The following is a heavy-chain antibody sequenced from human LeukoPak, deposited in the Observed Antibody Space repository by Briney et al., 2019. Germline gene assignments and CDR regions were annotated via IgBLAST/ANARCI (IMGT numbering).Heavy chain of an antibody. CDR3: ARVHIPRLRRSGNSGVDY. Sequence: PSETLSLTCAVYGGSFSGYYWSWIRQPPGKGLEWIGEINHSGSTNYNPSLKSRVTISVDTSKNQFPLKLSSVTAADTAVYYCARVHIPRLRRSGNSGVDYWGQGTLVTVSS. V-gene: IGHV4-34*01. CDR2: INHSGST. D-gene: IGHD4-23*01. J-gene: IGHJ4*02. CDR1: GGSFSGYY.